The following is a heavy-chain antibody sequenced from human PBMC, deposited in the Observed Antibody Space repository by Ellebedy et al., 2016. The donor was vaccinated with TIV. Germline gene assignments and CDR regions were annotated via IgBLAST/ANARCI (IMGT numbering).Heavy chain of an antibody. Sequence: AASVKVSCKASGYTFTSYAMHWVRQAPGQRLEWMGWINAGHGNTKYSQKFQGRVTITRDTSASTAYMQLSSLRSEDTAVYYCARDRRRIVRFLEWFGDRYYGMDVWGQGTTVTVSS. V-gene: IGHV1-3*01. J-gene: IGHJ6*02. D-gene: IGHD3-3*01. CDR3: ARDRRRIVRFLEWFGDRYYGMDV. CDR2: INAGHGNT. CDR1: GYTFTSYA.